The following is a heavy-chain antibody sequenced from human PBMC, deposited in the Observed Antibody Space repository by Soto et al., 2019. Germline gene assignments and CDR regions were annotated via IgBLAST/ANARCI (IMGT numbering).Heavy chain of an antibody. J-gene: IGHJ5*02. CDR3: ARGRRFDP. CDR1: GGSFSGYY. Sequence: QVQLQQWGAGLLKPSEHLSLTCAVYGGSFSGYYWSWIRQPPGKGLEWIGEITHSGSTNYNPSLKSRVTRSVDTSKNQFSLKMSSVTAADTAVDDCARGRRFDPWGQGTLVTVSA. V-gene: IGHV4-34*01. CDR2: ITHSGST.